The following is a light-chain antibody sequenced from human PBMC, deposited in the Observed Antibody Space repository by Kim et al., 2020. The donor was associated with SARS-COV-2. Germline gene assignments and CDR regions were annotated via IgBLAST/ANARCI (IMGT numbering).Light chain of an antibody. CDR2: YDS. V-gene: IGLV3-21*01. Sequence: SYELTQPPSVSVAPGKTARLTCGGNNIGTQSVHWYQQKPGQAPVVVIFYDSNRPSGIPERISGSNSGDTATLTISGVEAGDEADYYCQLWDNDSDHWVFGGGTKLTVL. CDR1: NIGTQS. CDR3: QLWDNDSDHWV. J-gene: IGLJ3*02.